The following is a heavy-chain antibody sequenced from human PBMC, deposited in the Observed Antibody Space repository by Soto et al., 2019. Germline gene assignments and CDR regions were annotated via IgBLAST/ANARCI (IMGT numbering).Heavy chain of an antibody. CDR2: ISYDGSNK. CDR1: GFTFSSYA. CDR3: ARARNFYSSSSGTLSY. D-gene: IGHD6-6*01. J-gene: IGHJ4*02. V-gene: IGHV3-30-3*01. Sequence: QVQLVESGGGVVQPGRSLRLSCAASGFTFSSYAMHWVRQAPGKGLEWVAVISYDGSNKYYADSVKGRFTISRDNSKNTLYLQMNSLRAEDTAVYYCARARNFYSSSSGTLSYWGQGTLVTVSS.